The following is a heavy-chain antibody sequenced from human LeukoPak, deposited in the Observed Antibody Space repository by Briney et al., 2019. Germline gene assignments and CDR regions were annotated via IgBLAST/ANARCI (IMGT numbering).Heavy chain of an antibody. CDR1: GGSISSYY. D-gene: IGHD3-16*01. CDR2: IYYSGST. Sequence: SETLSLTCTVSGGSISSYYWSWIRQPPGKGLEWIEYIYYSGSTNYNPSLKSRVTISVDTSKNQFSLKLSSVTAADTAVYYCARDEGDWYFDLWGRGTLVTVSS. V-gene: IGHV4-59*01. J-gene: IGHJ2*01. CDR3: ARDEGDWYFDL.